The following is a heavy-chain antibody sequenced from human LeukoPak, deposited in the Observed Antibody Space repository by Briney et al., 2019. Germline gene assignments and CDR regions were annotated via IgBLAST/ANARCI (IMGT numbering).Heavy chain of an antibody. J-gene: IGHJ3*02. CDR3: ARPWVQLSPGAFDI. Sequence: GESLKISCKGSGYSFTSYWIGLVRQMPGKGLELMGIIYPGDSDTRYSPSFQGQVTITDDKSISTAYLQWSSLKASDTAMYYCARPWVQLSPGAFDIWGQGTMVTVSS. D-gene: IGHD5-18*01. CDR1: GYSFTSYW. V-gene: IGHV5-51*01. CDR2: IYPGDSDT.